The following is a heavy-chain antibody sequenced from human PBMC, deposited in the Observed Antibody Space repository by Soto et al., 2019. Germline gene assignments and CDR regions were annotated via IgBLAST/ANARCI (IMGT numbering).Heavy chain of an antibody. CDR3: ARDWGSEFSAPGASFDH. CDR2: ISPYNGNT. J-gene: IGHJ4*02. D-gene: IGHD3-16*01. V-gene: IGHV1-18*04. Sequence: ASVKFSCTSSGYFFTSYGITWVRQAPGQGLEWMGWISPYNGNTKYAQNFQGRVTMTTDTSTSTAYMEVRRLRSDDPAVYYCARDWGSEFSAPGASFDHWGKGRLVTLYS. CDR1: GYFFTSYG.